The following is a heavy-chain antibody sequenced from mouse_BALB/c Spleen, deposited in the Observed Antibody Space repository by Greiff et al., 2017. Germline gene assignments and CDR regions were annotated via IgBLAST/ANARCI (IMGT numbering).Heavy chain of an antibody. Sequence: VQLQQPGAELVKPGAPVKLSCKASGYTFTSYWMNWVKQRPGRGLEWIGRIDPSDSETHYNQKFKDKATLTVDKSSSTAYIQLSSLTSEDSAVYYCARRYGKGYYYAMDYWGQGTSVTVSS. CDR3: ARRYGKGYYYAMDY. D-gene: IGHD2-10*02. V-gene: IGHV1-69*02. CDR1: GYTFTSYW. J-gene: IGHJ4*01. CDR2: IDPSDSET.